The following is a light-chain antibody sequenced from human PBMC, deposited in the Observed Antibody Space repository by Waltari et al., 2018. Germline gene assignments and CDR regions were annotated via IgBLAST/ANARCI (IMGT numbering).Light chain of an antibody. CDR1: QSLLYSNGYTY. V-gene: IGKV2-28*01. CDR3: MQALEAPLT. Sequence: IVMTQSPFSLPVTPGEPASISCRSSQSLLYSNGYTYLDWYLQKPGQPPQLLIYLVSNRASGVPDRFSGSGSGTDSTLKISRVEAEDVGVYYCMQALEAPLTFGGGTKVEIK. CDR2: LVS. J-gene: IGKJ4*01.